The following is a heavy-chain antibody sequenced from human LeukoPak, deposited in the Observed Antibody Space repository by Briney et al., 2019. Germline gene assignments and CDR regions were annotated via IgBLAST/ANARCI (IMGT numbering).Heavy chain of an antibody. D-gene: IGHD3-10*02. CDR3: AMFVADDYYYYMDV. CDR1: GDTFTSYD. Sequence: ASVKVSCKASGDTFTSYDINWVRQAAGQGLEWMGWMNPNSGNTGYAQKLQGRVTMTRNTSISTAYMELSSLRSEDTAVYYCAMFVADDYYYYMDVWGKGTTVTISS. J-gene: IGHJ6*03. V-gene: IGHV1-8*01. CDR2: MNPNSGNT.